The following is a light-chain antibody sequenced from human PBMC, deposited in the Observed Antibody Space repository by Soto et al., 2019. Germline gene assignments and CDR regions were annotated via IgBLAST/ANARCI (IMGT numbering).Light chain of an antibody. CDR2: EVS. CDR3: CSFAGSSTYVV. CDR1: SSDVGSYNL. Sequence: QSALTQPASVSGSPGQSITISCTGTSSDVGSYNLVSWFQHHPGKAPKLMTYEVSKRPSGVSNRFSGSKSGNTASLTISGRQAEDEDDYYCCSFAGSSTYVVFGGGTKLTVL. J-gene: IGLJ2*01. V-gene: IGLV2-23*02.